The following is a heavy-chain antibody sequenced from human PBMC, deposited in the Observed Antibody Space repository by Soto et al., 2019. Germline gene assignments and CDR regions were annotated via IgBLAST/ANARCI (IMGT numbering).Heavy chain of an antibody. V-gene: IGHV3-23*01. Sequence: EVQLLESGGGLVQPRGSLRLSCAASGFTFSSSAMSWVRQTPEQGLEWVSTISGRGTRTDYADPVTGRFTISRDNSKNTRFLNMTMLRAEDTAIYYGAQELLRDCNRVASSPDSWGQGTLVTVS. CDR2: ISGRGTRT. J-gene: IGHJ4*02. CDR3: AQELLRDCNRVASSPDS. CDR1: GFTFSSSA. D-gene: IGHD3-22*01.